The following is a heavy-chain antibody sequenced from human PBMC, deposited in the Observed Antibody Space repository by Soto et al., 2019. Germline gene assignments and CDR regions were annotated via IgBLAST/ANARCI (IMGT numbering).Heavy chain of an antibody. J-gene: IGHJ5*01. D-gene: IGHD3-3*01. CDR3: ARGHDSWSTYSHFNS. CDR1: GFTFSDYT. Sequence: EVQLLESGGGLVQPEGSLRLSCAASGFTFSDYTMNWVRQAPGRGLEWVSYITSGGDTIYYAEAVKGRFTISRDNAKNSLFLQMNSLRDEDTAVYYCARGHDSWSTYSHFNSWGQGTLVTVSS. CDR2: ITSGGDTI. V-gene: IGHV3-48*02.